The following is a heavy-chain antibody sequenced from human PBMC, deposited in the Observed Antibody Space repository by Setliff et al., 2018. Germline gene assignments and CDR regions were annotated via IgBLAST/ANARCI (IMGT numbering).Heavy chain of an antibody. D-gene: IGHD1-26*01. CDR2: MNPNSGDT. CDR1: GYTFTDYD. Sequence: ASVKVSCKASGYTFTDYDINWVRQAAGQGLEWMGWMNPNSGDTGSAQKFQDRVTVTRNTSISTFYMELSSLRSEDTAVYYCARGVGAMGDYWGQGTLVTVSS. J-gene: IGHJ4*02. V-gene: IGHV1-8*02. CDR3: ARGVGAMGDY.